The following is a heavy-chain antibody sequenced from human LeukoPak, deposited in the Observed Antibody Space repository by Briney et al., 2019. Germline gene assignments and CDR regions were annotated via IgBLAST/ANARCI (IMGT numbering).Heavy chain of an antibody. V-gene: IGHV3-23*01. CDR3: AKTSTYYDSSGYYPAAHAFDI. D-gene: IGHD3-22*01. CDR2: ISGSGGST. J-gene: IGHJ3*02. CDR1: GFTFSSYA. Sequence: GGSLRLSCAASGFTFSSYAMSWVRQAPGKGPEWVSAISGSGGSTYYADSVKGRFTISRDNSKNTLYLQMNSLRAEDTAVYYCAKTSTYYDSSGYYPAAHAFDIWGQGTMVTVSS.